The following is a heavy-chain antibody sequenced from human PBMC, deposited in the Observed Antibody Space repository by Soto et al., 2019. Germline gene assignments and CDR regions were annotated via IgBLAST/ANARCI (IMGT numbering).Heavy chain of an antibody. D-gene: IGHD6-13*01. V-gene: IGHV3-11*06. Sequence: QVQLVESGGGLVKPGGSLRLSCAASGFTFSDYYMSWIRQAPGKGLEWVSYISSSSSYTNYADSVKGRFTISRDNAKNSLYLQMNSVRAEDTAVYYCARDGYSSSWDKFDYWGQGTLVTVSS. J-gene: IGHJ4*02. CDR1: GFTFSDYY. CDR3: ARDGYSSSWDKFDY. CDR2: ISSSSSYT.